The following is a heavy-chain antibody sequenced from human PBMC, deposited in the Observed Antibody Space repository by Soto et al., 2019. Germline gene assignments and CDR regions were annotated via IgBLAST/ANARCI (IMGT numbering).Heavy chain of an antibody. CDR3: GRESSSWFPAY. Sequence: GGSLRLSCAASGFTFSSYSMNWVRQAPGKGLEWVSSISSSSSYIYYADSVKGRFTISRANAKNSLYLQMNSLRAEDTVVYYCGRESSSWFPAYWGQGTSVTVPS. J-gene: IGHJ4*02. CDR2: ISSSSSYI. V-gene: IGHV3-21*01. CDR1: GFTFSSYS. D-gene: IGHD6-13*01.